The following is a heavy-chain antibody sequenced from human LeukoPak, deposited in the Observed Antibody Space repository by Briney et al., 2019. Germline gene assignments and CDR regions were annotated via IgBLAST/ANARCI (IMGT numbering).Heavy chain of an antibody. D-gene: IGHD1-1*01. CDR2: VSYSGRT. CDR1: GGSFSAYY. Sequence: SETLSLTCAVYGGSFSAYYWTWIRQPPGKGLECIGYVSYSGRTNHNPSLKSRVTISADTSKNQFSLKLTSVTAADTAVYYCARHERGAENLDYWGQGTLVTVSS. CDR3: ARHERGAENLDY. J-gene: IGHJ4*02. V-gene: IGHV4-59*08.